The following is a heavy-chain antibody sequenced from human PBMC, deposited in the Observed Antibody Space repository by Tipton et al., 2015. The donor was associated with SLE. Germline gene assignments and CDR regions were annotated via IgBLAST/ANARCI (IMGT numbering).Heavy chain of an antibody. J-gene: IGHJ4*02. D-gene: IGHD3-3*01. CDR2: IYYSGST. CDR1: GGSISSSSYY. CDR3: ARVRRFLEWLYYFDY. Sequence: TLSLTCTVSGGSISSSSYYWGWIRQPPGKGLEWIGSIYYSGSTYYNPSLKSRVTISVDTSKNQFSLKLSSVTAADTAVYYCARVRRFLEWLYYFDYWGQGTLVTVSS. V-gene: IGHV4-39*07.